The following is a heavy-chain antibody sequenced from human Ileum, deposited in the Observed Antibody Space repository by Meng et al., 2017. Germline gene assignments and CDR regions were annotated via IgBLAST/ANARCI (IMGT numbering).Heavy chain of an antibody. Sequence: EVQLVESGGGLVQPGGSLRLSCAGSGLSFSDHYMDWVRQAPGKGLEWVAGIVASNGNTNYADSVKGRFTVSRDNSRNMLSLQMNSLRPEDTALYCCANAWETRFWGQGTLVTVSS. CDR1: GLSFSDHY. CDR2: IVASNGNT. CDR3: ANAWETRF. J-gene: IGHJ4*02. V-gene: IGHV3-23*04. D-gene: IGHD1-26*01.